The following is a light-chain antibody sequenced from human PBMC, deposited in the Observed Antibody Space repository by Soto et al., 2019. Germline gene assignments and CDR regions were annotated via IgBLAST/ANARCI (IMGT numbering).Light chain of an antibody. Sequence: QSALTQPASVSWSPGQSINISCTGTSSDVGGYNYVSWYQHHPGKAPKLIIYDVSNRPSGVSNPFSGSKSGNTASLTISGLQPEDEADYYCSSYTTSNTRQIVFGTGTKLTVL. CDR1: SSDVGGYNY. V-gene: IGLV2-14*03. CDR2: DVS. CDR3: SSYTTSNTRQIV. J-gene: IGLJ1*01.